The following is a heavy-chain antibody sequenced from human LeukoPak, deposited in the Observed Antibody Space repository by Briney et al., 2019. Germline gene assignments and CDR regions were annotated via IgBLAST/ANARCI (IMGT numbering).Heavy chain of an antibody. J-gene: IGHJ4*02. D-gene: IGHD2-15*01. V-gene: IGHV3-30*18. CDR3: AKDLVRDCSGGSCYGIDY. CDR2: ISYDGSNK. CDR1: GFTFSSHG. Sequence: GRSLRLSCAASGFTFSSHGMHWVRQAPGKGLEWVAVISYDGSNKYYADSVKGRSTISRDNSKNTLYLQMNSLRAEDTAVYYCAKDLVRDCSGGSCYGIDYWGQGTLVTVSS.